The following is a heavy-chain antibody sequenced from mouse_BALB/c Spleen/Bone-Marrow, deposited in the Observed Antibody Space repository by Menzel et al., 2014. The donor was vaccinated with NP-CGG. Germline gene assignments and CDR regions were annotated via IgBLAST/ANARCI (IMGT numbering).Heavy chain of an antibody. J-gene: IGHJ4*01. CDR2: ISSKSTTYTT. V-gene: IGHV10-1*01. CDR3: VRQDYDYPIDY. CDR1: GFTFNIYA. Sequence: EVKLVESGGGLVQPKGSLKLSCAASGFTFNIYAMNWVRQAPRKGLEWVARISSKSTTYTTCYADSVKGRFTISSDDSQILLYLQIISLKTEDTSIYYCVRQDYDYPIDYWGQGTSVTVSS. D-gene: IGHD2-4*01.